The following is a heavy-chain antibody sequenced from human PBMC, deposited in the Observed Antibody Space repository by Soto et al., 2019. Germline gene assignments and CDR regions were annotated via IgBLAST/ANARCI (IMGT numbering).Heavy chain of an antibody. D-gene: IGHD2-15*01. J-gene: IGHJ2*01. Sequence: EVQLVETGGGLIQPGGSLRLSCAVSGVSVGSYYMSWVRQAPGKGLEWVSVIYSGATTHDADSVKGRFTTSRDNSKNMVYLQLNSLRVADTAVYYFARRSRGGNAGYFTLWGRGTLVNVSS. CDR1: GVSVGSYY. V-gene: IGHV3-53*02. CDR3: ARRSRGGNAGYFTL. CDR2: IYSGATT.